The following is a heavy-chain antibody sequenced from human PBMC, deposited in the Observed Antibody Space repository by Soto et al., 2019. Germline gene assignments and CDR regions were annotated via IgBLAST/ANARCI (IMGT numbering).Heavy chain of an antibody. CDR2: ISYDGSNK. CDR3: AKERLSRFGELSLYFDY. D-gene: IGHD3-10*01. J-gene: IGHJ4*02. CDR1: GFTFSSYG. V-gene: IGHV3-30*18. Sequence: QVQLVESGGGVVQPGRSLRLSCAASGFTFSSYGMHWVRQAPGKGLEWVAVISYDGSNKYYADSVKGRFTIARDNSKNTLYQQMNSLRAEDTAGYYCAKERLSRFGELSLYFDYWGQGTLVTVSS.